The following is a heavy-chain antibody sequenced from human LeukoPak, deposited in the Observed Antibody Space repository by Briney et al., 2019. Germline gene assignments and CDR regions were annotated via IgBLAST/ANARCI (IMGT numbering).Heavy chain of an antibody. J-gene: IGHJ5*02. D-gene: IGHD3-22*01. V-gene: IGHV3-74*01. CDR1: GFTFSSYW. CDR2: INSDGSST. CDR3: ARGGDSSAFNWFDP. Sequence: GGSLRLSCAASGFTFSSYWMHWVRQGPAKGLVWVSRINSDGSSTSYADSVKGRFTISRDNAKNTLYLQMNSLRAEDTAVYYCARGGDSSAFNWFDPWGQGTLVTVSS.